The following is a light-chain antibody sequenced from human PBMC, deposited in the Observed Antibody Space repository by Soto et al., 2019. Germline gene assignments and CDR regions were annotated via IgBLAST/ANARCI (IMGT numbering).Light chain of an antibody. CDR2: GAS. J-gene: IGKJ5*01. CDR3: QQYDSSPIT. CDR1: QSVSSSY. V-gene: IGKV3-20*01. Sequence: EIVLTQSPGTLSLSPGERATLSCRASQSVSSSYLAWCQQKPGQAPRLLIYGASSRATGIPDRFSGSGSGTDFTLTISRLEPEDFAAYYCQQYDSSPITFGQGTRLEIK.